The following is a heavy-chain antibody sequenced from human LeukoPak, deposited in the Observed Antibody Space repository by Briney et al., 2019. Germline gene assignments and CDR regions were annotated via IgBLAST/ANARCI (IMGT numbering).Heavy chain of an antibody. Sequence: ASVKVSCKVSGYTLTELSMHWVRQAPGKGLEWMGGFDPEDGETIYAQKFQGRVTMTEDTSTDTAYMELSSLRSEDTDVYYCARDRSAYYYDSSGYFDYWGQGTLVTVSS. CDR2: FDPEDGET. V-gene: IGHV1-24*01. CDR1: GYTLTELS. J-gene: IGHJ4*02. D-gene: IGHD3-22*01. CDR3: ARDRSAYYYDSSGYFDY.